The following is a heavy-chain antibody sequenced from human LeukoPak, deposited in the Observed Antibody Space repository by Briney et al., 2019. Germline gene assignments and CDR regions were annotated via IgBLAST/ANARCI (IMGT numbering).Heavy chain of an antibody. Sequence: SETLSLTCTVSGGSISSYYWSWIRQPPGKGLEWIGYIYYSGSTNYNPSLKSRVTISVDTSKNQFSLKLSSVTAADTAVYYCARDSSSWSAIDYWGQGTLVTVSS. CDR2: IYYSGST. J-gene: IGHJ4*02. V-gene: IGHV4-59*01. CDR1: GGSISSYY. D-gene: IGHD6-13*01. CDR3: ARDSSSWSAIDY.